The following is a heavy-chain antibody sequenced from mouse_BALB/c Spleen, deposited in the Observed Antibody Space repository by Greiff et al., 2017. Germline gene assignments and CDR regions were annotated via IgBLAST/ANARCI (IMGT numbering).Heavy chain of an antibody. CDR1: GYTFSSYW. CDR2: ILPGSGST. Sequence: QVQLKQSGAELMKPGASVKISCKATGYTFSSYWIEWVKQRPGHGLEWIGEILPGSGSTNYNEKFKGKATFTADTSSNTAYMQLSSLTSEDSAVYYCARCNYGSSYGFAYWGQGTLVTVSA. J-gene: IGHJ3*01. V-gene: IGHV1-9*01. CDR3: ARCNYGSSYGFAY. D-gene: IGHD1-1*01.